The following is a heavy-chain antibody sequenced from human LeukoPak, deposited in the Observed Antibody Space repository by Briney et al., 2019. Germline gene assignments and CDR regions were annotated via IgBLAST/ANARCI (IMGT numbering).Heavy chain of an antibody. CDR2: ISSSGSTI. Sequence: TGGSLRLSCAASGFTFSSYEMNWVRQAPGKGLEWVSYISSSGSTIYYADSVKGRFTISRDNAKNSLYLQMNSLRAEDTAVCYCAREKYSSSCIFDYWGQGTLVTVSS. D-gene: IGHD6-13*01. V-gene: IGHV3-48*03. J-gene: IGHJ4*02. CDR1: GFTFSSYE. CDR3: AREKYSSSCIFDY.